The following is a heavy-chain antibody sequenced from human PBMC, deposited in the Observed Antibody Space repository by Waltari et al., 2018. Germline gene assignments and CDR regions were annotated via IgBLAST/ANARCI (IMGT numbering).Heavy chain of an antibody. Sequence: QVQLVQSGAEVKKPGASVKVSCKVSGYTLTELSMHWVRQAPGKGLEWMGGFDPEDGETIYAQKFQGRVTMTEDTSTDTAYMELNSLRAEDTAVYYCAKAGRDYDYGDYRVFGYWGQGTLVTVSS. CDR1: GYTLTELS. CDR2: FDPEDGET. D-gene: IGHD4-17*01. V-gene: IGHV1-24*01. CDR3: AKAGRDYDYGDYRVFGY. J-gene: IGHJ4*02.